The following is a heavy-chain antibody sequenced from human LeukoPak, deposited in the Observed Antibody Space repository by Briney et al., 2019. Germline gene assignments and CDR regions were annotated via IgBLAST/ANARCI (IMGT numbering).Heavy chain of an antibody. CDR1: GFTFSSYS. V-gene: IGHV3-48*01. Sequence: GGSLRLSCAASGFTFSSYSMNWVRQAPGKGLEWVSYISSSSSTIYYADSVKGRFTISRDNAKNSLYLQMNSLRAEDTAVYYCARAGIVGATDYWSQGTLVTVSS. J-gene: IGHJ4*02. CDR3: ARAGIVGATDY. CDR2: ISSSSSTI. D-gene: IGHD1-26*01.